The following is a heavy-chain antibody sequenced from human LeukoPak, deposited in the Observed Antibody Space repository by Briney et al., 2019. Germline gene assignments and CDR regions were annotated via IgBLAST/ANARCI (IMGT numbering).Heavy chain of an antibody. CDR2: ISTSGNS. J-gene: IGHJ3*02. V-gene: IGHV4-61*02. CDR3: ARGLLRYFDWEPHDAFDI. Sequence: SQTLSLTCTVSGGSISSGTYYWSWIRQPAGKGLEWIGRISTSGNSNYNPSLKSRVTISVDTSKNQFSLKLSSVTAADTAVYYCARGLLRYFDWEPHDAFDIWGQGTMVTVSS. CDR1: GGSISSGTYY. D-gene: IGHD3-9*01.